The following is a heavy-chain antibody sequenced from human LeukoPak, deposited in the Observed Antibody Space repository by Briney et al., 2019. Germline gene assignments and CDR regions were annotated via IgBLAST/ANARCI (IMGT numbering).Heavy chain of an antibody. CDR3: ARAGNGRPKRYCSSTSCYRSDY. V-gene: IGHV1-8*01. CDR1: GYTFTSYD. CDR2: MNPNSGNT. D-gene: IGHD2-2*01. Sequence: GASVKVSCKASGYTFTSYDINWVRQATGQGLEWMGWMNPNSGNTGYAQKFQGGVTMTRNTSISTAYMELSSLRSEDTAVYYCARAGNGRPKRYCSSTSCYRSDYWGQGTLVTVSS. J-gene: IGHJ4*02.